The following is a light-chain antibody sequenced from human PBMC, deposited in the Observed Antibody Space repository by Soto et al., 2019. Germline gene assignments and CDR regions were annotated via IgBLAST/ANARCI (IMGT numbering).Light chain of an antibody. CDR3: SSFASSNTWV. CDR1: GSDVGAYNY. Sequence: QSALTQPPSASGSPGQSVTISCTGTGSDVGAYNYVSWYQQHAGKAPKLVIYEVTKRPSGVPDRFSGSKSANTASLTVSGLQAEDGADYYCSSFASSNTWVFGGGTKLTVL. V-gene: IGLV2-8*01. J-gene: IGLJ3*02. CDR2: EVT.